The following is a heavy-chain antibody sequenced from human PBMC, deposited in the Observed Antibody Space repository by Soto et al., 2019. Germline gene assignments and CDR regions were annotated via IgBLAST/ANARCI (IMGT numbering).Heavy chain of an antibody. CDR3: AATHPLYTTSRGGSYGMDV. D-gene: IGHD2-2*02. CDR1: RYNVTSYW. Sequence: GESLKSSGNGSRYNVTSYWITWVRQMPGKGLEWMGRIDPTDSYTNYSPSFQGHVTISADMSINTAYLQWSSLRASDTAMYYCAATHPLYTTSRGGSYGMDVWGQGTMVTVSS. J-gene: IGHJ6*02. CDR2: IDPTDSYT. V-gene: IGHV5-10-1*01.